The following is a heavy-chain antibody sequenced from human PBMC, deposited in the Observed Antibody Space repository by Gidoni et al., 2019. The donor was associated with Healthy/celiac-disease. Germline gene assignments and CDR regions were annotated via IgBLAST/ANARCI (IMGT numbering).Heavy chain of an antibody. Sequence: EVQLVESGGGLVEPGGCFRLPCPASAFPFLNAWKGWVRQAPGQGLEWVGRIKSKTDGGTTDYAAPVKGRFTISTDDSKNALYLQMSSLKTEDTAVYYCTYYYDSRGDPDFDYWGQGTLVTVSS. CDR2: IKSKTDGGTT. J-gene: IGHJ4*02. CDR3: TYYYDSRGDPDFDY. D-gene: IGHD3-22*01. V-gene: IGHV3-15*01. CDR1: AFPFLNAW.